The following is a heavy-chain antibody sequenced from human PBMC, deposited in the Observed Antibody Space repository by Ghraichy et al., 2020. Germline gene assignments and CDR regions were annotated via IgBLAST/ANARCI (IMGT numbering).Heavy chain of an antibody. J-gene: IGHJ4*02. Sequence: SETLSLTCTVSGASVSSGHHFWSWIRQPPEKGLEWIGHVSHSGSTNYNPSLESRVTMSVDTSKNRFSLTLRSMTPADTAVYYCARGVLSGGNVHFDYWGQGTLVTVSS. CDR3: ARGVLSGGNVHFDY. D-gene: IGHD4-23*01. CDR1: GASVSSGHHF. CDR2: VSHSGST. V-gene: IGHV4-61*01.